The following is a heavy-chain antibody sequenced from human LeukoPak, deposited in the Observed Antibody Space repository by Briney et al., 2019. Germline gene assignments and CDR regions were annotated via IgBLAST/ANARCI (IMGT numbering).Heavy chain of an antibody. CDR3: AGRLTGYSSGYVH. J-gene: IGHJ4*02. CDR2: ISGSAHKI. CDR1: GITFSNYA. V-gene: IGHV3-23*01. D-gene: IGHD5-18*01. Sequence: GGSLRLSCVASGITFSNYAVSWVRQAPEKGLDWVSVISGSAHKIRYAGFVKGRFTISRDNSENIVYLQMNNLRVEDTAVYYCAGRLTGYSSGYVHWGQGTLVTVSS.